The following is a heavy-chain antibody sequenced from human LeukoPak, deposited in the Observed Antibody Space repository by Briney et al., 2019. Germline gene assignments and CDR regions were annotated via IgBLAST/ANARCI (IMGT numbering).Heavy chain of an antibody. D-gene: IGHD2-2*01. CDR2: IYTSAST. Sequence: SVTLSLTCSVSGGPISSYYGRWMRRPRGGGLEGLGRIYTSASTNYNPSLKSRVTLSVDASKNQFSLRLSSLTAADTAVYYCARGRYCSATICSGGDAFDIWGQGTVVTVSS. CDR3: ARGRYCSATICSGGDAFDI. J-gene: IGHJ3*02. V-gene: IGHV4-4*07. CDR1: GGPISSYY.